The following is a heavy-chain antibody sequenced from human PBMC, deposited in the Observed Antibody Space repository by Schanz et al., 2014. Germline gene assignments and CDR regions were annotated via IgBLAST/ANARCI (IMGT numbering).Heavy chain of an antibody. D-gene: IGHD2-2*01. CDR2: ISGSGGST. J-gene: IGHJ6*03. Sequence: EVQLLESGGGLVQPGGSLRLSCAASGFTFSSYAMSWVRQAPGKGLEWVSAISGSGGSTYYADSVKGRFTISRDNSKNTLYLQRNSLRAEDTAVYYCARVKYCTITRCYRTETEGIYYMDVWGKGTTVTVSS. CDR1: GFTFSSYA. CDR3: ARVKYCTITRCYRTETEGIYYMDV. V-gene: IGHV3-23*01.